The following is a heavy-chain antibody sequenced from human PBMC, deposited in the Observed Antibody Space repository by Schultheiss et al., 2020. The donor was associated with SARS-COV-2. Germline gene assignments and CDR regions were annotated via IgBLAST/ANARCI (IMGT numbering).Heavy chain of an antibody. V-gene: IGHV3-23*01. CDR3: ARVTVSGSYYY. D-gene: IGHD1-26*01. CDR2: ISGSGGST. J-gene: IGHJ4*02. Sequence: ESLKISCAASGFTFSSYAMSWVRQAPGKGLEWVSAISGSGGSTYYADSVKGRFTISRDNAKNTLYLQMNSLRAEDTAVYYCARVTVSGSYYYWGQGTLVTVSS. CDR1: GFTFSSYA.